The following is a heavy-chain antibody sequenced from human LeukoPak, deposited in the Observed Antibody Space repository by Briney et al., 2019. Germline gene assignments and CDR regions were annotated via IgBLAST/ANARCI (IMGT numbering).Heavy chain of an antibody. CDR1: GGSFSGYY. J-gene: IGHJ4*02. Sequence: SETLSLTCAVYGGSFSGYYWSWIRLPPGKGLEWIGEINHSGSTNYNPSLKSRVTISVDTSKNQFSLKLSSVTAADTAVYYCAIRGYSYGYLSYWGQGTLVTVSS. V-gene: IGHV4-34*01. CDR3: AIRGYSYGYLSY. CDR2: INHSGST. D-gene: IGHD5-18*01.